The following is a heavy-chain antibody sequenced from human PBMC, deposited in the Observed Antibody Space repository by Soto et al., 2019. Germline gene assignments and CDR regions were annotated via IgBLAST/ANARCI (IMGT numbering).Heavy chain of an antibody. Sequence: QVQLVQSGAEVKKPGASVKVSCKAPGYTFTSYAMHWVRQAPGQRLEWMGWINAGNGKTKYSQKFQGRVTITRDTSASAAYIEISSLRAEDTAVYYCARDFYYDSSGYYMGLDYWGQGTLVTVFS. CDR2: INAGNGKT. CDR1: GYTFTSYA. D-gene: IGHD3-22*01. J-gene: IGHJ4*02. CDR3: ARDFYYDSSGYYMGLDY. V-gene: IGHV1-3*01.